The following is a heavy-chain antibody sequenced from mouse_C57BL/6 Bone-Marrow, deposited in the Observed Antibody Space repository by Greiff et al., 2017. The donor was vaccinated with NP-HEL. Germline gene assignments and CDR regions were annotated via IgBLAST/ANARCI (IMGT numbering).Heavy chain of an antibody. CDR3: ARRGYGSSSFDY. Sequence: QVQLQQPGAELVKPGASVKLSCKASGYTFTSYWMHWVKQRPGQGLEWIGMIHPNSGSTNYNEKFKSKATLTVDTSSSTAYMQLSSLTSEDSAVYYCARRGYGSSSFDYWGQGTTLTVSS. CDR2: IHPNSGST. V-gene: IGHV1-64*01. J-gene: IGHJ2*01. CDR1: GYTFTSYW. D-gene: IGHD1-1*01.